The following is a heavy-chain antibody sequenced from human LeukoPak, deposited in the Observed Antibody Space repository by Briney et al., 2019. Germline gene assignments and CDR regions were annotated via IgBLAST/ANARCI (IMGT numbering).Heavy chain of an antibody. Sequence: ASVKVSCKASGYTFTSYYMHWVRQAPGQGLEWMGIINPSGGSTSYAQKFQGRFTMTRDTYTSTVYMELSSLRSEDTAVYYCARDLKGPINGVSAFFDYWGREPWSPSPQ. CDR2: INPSGGST. CDR1: GYTFTSYY. CDR3: ARDLKGPINGVSAFFDY. D-gene: IGHD2-8*01. V-gene: IGHV1-46*03. J-gene: IGHJ4*02.